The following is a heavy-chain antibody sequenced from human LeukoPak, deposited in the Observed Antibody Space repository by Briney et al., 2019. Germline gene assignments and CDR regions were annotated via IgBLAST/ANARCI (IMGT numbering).Heavy chain of an antibody. CDR3: ARDTSAWRYGMDV. D-gene: IGHD6-19*01. CDR1: GFTFSSYA. Sequence: GGSLRLSCAASGFTFSSYAMMWVRQAPGKGLEGVAIIKEDGSEKDYVDSVTGRFTISRDNAKNSLYLQINSLRDEDTAVYYCARDTSAWRYGMDVWGQGTTVTVSS. V-gene: IGHV3-7*01. CDR2: IKEDGSEK. J-gene: IGHJ6*02.